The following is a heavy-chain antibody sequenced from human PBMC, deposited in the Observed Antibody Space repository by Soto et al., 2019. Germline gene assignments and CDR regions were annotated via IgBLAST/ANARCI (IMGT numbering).Heavy chain of an antibody. D-gene: IGHD2-2*01. J-gene: IGHJ6*02. Sequence: PSETLSLTCAVYGGSFSGYYWSWIRQPPGKGLEWIGEINHSGSTNYNPSLKSRVTISVDTSKNQFSLKLSSVTAADTAVYYCASSRKYCSSTSCYRMDVWGQGTTVTVSS. V-gene: IGHV4-34*01. CDR3: ASSRKYCSSTSCYRMDV. CDR1: GGSFSGYY. CDR2: INHSGST.